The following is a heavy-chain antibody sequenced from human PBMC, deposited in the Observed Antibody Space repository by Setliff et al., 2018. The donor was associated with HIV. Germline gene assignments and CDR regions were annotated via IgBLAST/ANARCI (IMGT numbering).Heavy chain of an antibody. D-gene: IGHD6-19*01. Sequence: SLRLSCVASGFTFSNYGMVWVRQAPGKGLEWVAVIRYDGSNKYYVDSVKGRFTISRDNSKGTLYLQMNSLRAEDTAIYYCARDLQQQWLGPFDYWGQGTLVTVSS. J-gene: IGHJ4*02. CDR1: GFTFSNYG. CDR3: ARDLQQQWLGPFDY. V-gene: IGHV3-33*01. CDR2: IRYDGSNK.